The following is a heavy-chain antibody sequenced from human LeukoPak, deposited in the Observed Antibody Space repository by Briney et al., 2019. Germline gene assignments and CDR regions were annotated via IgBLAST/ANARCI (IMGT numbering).Heavy chain of an antibody. V-gene: IGHV3-48*03. CDR2: ISSSGTTI. CDR1: GFTFRSYE. D-gene: IGHD2-2*01. CDR3: AREVREVPH. Sequence: PGGSLRLSCAASGFTFRSYEMNWVRQAPGKGLEWVSYISSSGTTIYNADSVQGRFTISRDNAKNSLYLQMNSLRADDTAVYYCAREVREVPHWGQGTLVTVSS. J-gene: IGHJ4*02.